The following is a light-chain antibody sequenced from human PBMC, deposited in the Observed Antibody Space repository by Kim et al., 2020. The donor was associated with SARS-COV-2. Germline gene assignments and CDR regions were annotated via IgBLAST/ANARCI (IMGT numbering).Light chain of an antibody. V-gene: IGLV2-14*04. CDR2: DVS. Sequence: GQSITVSCTGTSSDVDGYNYVSWYQQHPGKAPKLMIYDVSKRPSGVSNRFSGSKSGNTASLTISGLQAEDEADYYCSSYTSSSTLVFGGGTQLTVL. CDR1: SSDVDGYNY. J-gene: IGLJ3*02. CDR3: SSYTSSSTLV.